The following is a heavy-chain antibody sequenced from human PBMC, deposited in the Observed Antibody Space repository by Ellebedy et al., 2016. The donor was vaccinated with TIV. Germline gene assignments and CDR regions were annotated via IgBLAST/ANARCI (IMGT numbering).Heavy chain of an antibody. V-gene: IGHV3-21*01. J-gene: IGHJ4*02. D-gene: IGHD3-10*01. Sequence: PGGSLRLSCAASGFTFNTYSMNWVRQAPGKGLEWVSSISSSGSYIFYADSVKGRFTISRDNAKNSLYLQMNSLRAEDTAVYYCARWAVLLPLNWGLGTLVTVSS. CDR3: ARWAVLLPLN. CDR2: ISSSGSYI. CDR1: GFTFNTYS.